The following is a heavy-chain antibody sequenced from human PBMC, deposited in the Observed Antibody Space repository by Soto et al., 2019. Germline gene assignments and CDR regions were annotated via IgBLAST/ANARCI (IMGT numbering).Heavy chain of an antibody. J-gene: IGHJ4*02. V-gene: IGHV3-23*01. Sequence: EVQLLESGGGLVQPGGSLRLSCAASGLTFSSYAMSWVRQAPGKGLEWVSAISGSGGSTYYADSVKGRFTISRDNSKNTLYLQMNSLRAEDTAVYYCAKARRAMVRGVIPNFDYWGQGTLVTVSS. CDR2: ISGSGGST. CDR3: AKARRAMVRGVIPNFDY. CDR1: GLTFSSYA. D-gene: IGHD3-10*01.